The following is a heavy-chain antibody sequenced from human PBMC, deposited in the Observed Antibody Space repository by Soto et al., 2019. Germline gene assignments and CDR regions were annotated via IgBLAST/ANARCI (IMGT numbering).Heavy chain of an antibody. V-gene: IGHV3-23*01. D-gene: IGHD2-2*01. CDR2: CGGSGAGT. J-gene: IGHJ6*02. CDR3: AKSSSRAHNYGMDV. Sequence: GGSLRLSCVASGFSFSTYAMNWVRHTPGKGLEWVAGCGGSGAGTFNANSVKGRFAISRDNSKDTLYLQINSLRAEDTAIYYCAKSSSRAHNYGMDVWGQGTTVTVSS. CDR1: GFSFSTYA.